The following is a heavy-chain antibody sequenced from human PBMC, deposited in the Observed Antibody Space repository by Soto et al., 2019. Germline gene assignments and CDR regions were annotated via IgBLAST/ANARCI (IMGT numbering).Heavy chain of an antibody. CDR2: IYYSGST. CDR1: GGSISSSSYY. CDR3: ARHGLETVIPLSYFDY. Sequence: SETLSLTCTVSGGSISSSSYYWGRIRQPPGKGLEWIGSIYYSGSTYYNPSLKSRVTISVDTSKNQFSLKLSSVTAADTAVYYCARHGLETVIPLSYFDYWGQGTLVTVSS. J-gene: IGHJ4*02. D-gene: IGHD4-17*01. V-gene: IGHV4-39*01.